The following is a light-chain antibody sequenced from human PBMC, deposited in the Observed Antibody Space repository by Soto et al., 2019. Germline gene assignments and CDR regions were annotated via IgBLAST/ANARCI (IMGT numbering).Light chain of an antibody. CDR3: QSFDRSLTAWV. CDR1: SSNIGAGYD. V-gene: IGLV1-40*01. J-gene: IGLJ3*02. Sequence: QSVLTQPPSVSGAPGQRVTISCTGSSSNIGAGYDLHWYQQFPGAAPKLLIFAYTNRPSGVPDRFSGSKSGTSASLSITGLQADDEADYDCQSFDRSLTAWVFGGGTQLTVL. CDR2: AYT.